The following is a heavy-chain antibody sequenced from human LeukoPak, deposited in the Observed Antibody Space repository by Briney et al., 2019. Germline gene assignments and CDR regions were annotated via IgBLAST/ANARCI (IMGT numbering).Heavy chain of an antibody. CDR1: GFTFSSYS. Sequence: PGGSLRLSCAASGFTFSSYSMNWVRRAPGKGLEGVSSISSSSSYIYYADSVKGRFTISRDNAKNSLYLQMNSLRAEDTAVYYCASPRGYYYYGMDVWGQGTTVTVSS. J-gene: IGHJ6*02. CDR3: ASPRGYYYYGMDV. CDR2: ISSSSSYI. V-gene: IGHV3-21*01.